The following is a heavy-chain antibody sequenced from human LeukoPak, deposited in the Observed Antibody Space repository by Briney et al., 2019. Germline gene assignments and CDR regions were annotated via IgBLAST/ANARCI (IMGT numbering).Heavy chain of an antibody. CDR1: GYTFTGYY. V-gene: IGHV1-2*02. J-gene: IGHJ4*02. Sequence: ASVKVSCKASGYTFTGYYMHWVRQAPGQGLEWMGWINPNSGGTNYAQKFQGRVTMTGDTSISTAYMELSRLRSDDTAVYYCARDTYYDSSGYDYWGQGTLVTVSS. CDR3: ARDTYYDSSGYDY. CDR2: INPNSGGT. D-gene: IGHD3-22*01.